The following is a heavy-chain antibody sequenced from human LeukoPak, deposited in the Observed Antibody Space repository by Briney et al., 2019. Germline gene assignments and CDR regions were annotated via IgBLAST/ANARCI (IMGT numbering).Heavy chain of an antibody. D-gene: IGHD2-15*01. CDR1: GGTFSSYA. CDR3: ARGPGYCSGGSCYSGLAEYFQH. Sequence: EASVKVSCKASGGTFSSYAISRVRQAPGQGLEWMGRIIPIFGTANYAQKFQGRVTITTDESTSTAYMELSSLRSEDTAVYYCARGPGYCSGGSCYSGLAEYFQHWGQGTLVTVSS. J-gene: IGHJ1*01. V-gene: IGHV1-69*05. CDR2: IIPIFGTA.